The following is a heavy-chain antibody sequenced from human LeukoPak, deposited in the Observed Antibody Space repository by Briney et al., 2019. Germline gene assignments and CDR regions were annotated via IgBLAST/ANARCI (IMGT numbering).Heavy chain of an antibody. V-gene: IGHV4-39*01. Sequence: SETLSLTCTVSGGSISSSSYYWGWIRQPPGKGLEWIGTIHDSGSTYYNPSLKSRVTISVDTSKNQFSLKLRSVTAADTAVYYCARQWPTAFDYWGQGTLVTVSS. CDR3: ARQWPTAFDY. CDR1: GGSISSSSYY. CDR2: IHDSGST. D-gene: IGHD1-26*01. J-gene: IGHJ4*02.